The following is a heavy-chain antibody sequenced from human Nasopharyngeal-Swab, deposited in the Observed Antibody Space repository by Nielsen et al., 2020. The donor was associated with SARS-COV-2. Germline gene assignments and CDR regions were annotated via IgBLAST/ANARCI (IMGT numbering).Heavy chain of an antibody. D-gene: IGHD3-16*01. J-gene: IGHJ4*01. CDR3: ARDTGGPFDY. Sequence: RQSPGKGLEWVSSISSSSSYIYYADSVKGRFTISRDNAKNSLYLQMNSLRAEDTAVYYCARDTGGPFDYWGQGTLVTVSS. V-gene: IGHV3-21*01. CDR2: ISSSSSYI.